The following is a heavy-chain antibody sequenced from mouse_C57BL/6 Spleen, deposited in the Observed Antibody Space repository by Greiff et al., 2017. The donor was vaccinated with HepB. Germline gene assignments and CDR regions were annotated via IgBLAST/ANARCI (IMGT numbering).Heavy chain of an antibody. CDR3: ARNWARFDY. D-gene: IGHD4-1*01. V-gene: IGHV1-26*01. J-gene: IGHJ2*01. Sequence: EVKLQQSGPELVKPGASVKISCKASGYTFTDYYMNWVKQSHGKSLEWIGDINPNNGGTSYNQKFKGKATLTVDKSSSTAYMELRSRTSEDSAVYYCARNWARFDYWGQGTTLTVSS. CDR1: GYTFTDYY. CDR2: INPNNGGT.